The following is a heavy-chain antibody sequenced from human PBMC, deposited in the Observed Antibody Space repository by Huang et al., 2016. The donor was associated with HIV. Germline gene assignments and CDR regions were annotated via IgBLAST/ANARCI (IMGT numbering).Heavy chain of an antibody. D-gene: IGHD6-13*01. J-gene: IGHJ4*02. CDR2: ISYDAKTK. CDR1: GFTFSSYG. V-gene: IGHV3-30*18. CDR3: AKGGSAAAVLDF. Sequence: QVQLVESGGGVVQPGRSLRISCAASGFTFSSYGMHWVRQAPGKVREWVAVISYDAKTKYYADSVKGRFSISRDNSKTTVYLQLNSLRVEDTAVYYCAKGGSAAAVLDFWGQGTLVTVSS.